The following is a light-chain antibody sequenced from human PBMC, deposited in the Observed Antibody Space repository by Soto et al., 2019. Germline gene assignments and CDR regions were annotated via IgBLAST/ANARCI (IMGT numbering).Light chain of an antibody. J-gene: IGKJ2*01. V-gene: IGKV1-13*02. CDR3: QQFKTYPYT. Sequence: AIQVTQSPSSLSASVGDRVTITCRPSQGISSALAWYQQKAGKAPKLLIYDASSLESGVPSRFSGSESGTDFILTISSLQPEDFATYYCQQFKTYPYTFGQETTLEIK. CDR2: DAS. CDR1: QGISSA.